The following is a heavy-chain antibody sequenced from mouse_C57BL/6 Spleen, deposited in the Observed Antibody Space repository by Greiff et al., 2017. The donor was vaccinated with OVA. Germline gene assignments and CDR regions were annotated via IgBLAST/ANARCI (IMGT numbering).Heavy chain of an antibody. CDR2: IWGVGST. Sequence: QVQLKQSGPGLVAPSQSLSITCTVSGFSLTGYGVDWVRQSPGKGLEWLGVIWGVGSTNYNSALKSRLSISKDNSKSQVFLKMNSLQTDDTAMYYCASRRGSSYSYYAMDYWGQGTSVTVSS. V-gene: IGHV2-6*01. CDR3: ASRRGSSYSYYAMDY. CDR1: GFSLTGYG. J-gene: IGHJ4*01. D-gene: IGHD1-1*01.